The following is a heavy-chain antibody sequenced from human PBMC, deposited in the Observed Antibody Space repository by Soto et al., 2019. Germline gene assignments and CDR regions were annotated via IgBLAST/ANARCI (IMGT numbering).Heavy chain of an antibody. CDR3: AKDQEGYYYYGMDV. CDR1: GFTFSSYG. V-gene: IGHV3-30*18. CDR2: ISYDGSNK. Sequence: GGSLRLSCAASGFTFSSYGMHWVRQAPGKGLEWVAVISYDGSNKYYADSVKGRFTISRDNSKNTLYLQMNSLRAEDTAVYYCAKDQEGYYYYGMDVWGQGTTVTVSS. J-gene: IGHJ6*02.